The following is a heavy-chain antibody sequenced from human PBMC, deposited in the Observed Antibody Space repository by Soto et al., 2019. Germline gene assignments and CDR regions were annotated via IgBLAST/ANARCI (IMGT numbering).Heavy chain of an antibody. D-gene: IGHD3-16*01. CDR2: IYYSGST. Sequence: SETLSLTCTVSGGSISSSSYYWGWIRQPPGKGLEWIGIIYYSGSTYYNPSLKSRVTISVDTSKNQFSLKLSSVTAADTAVYYCARVLGVGRDWFDPWGQGTLVTVS. J-gene: IGHJ5*02. V-gene: IGHV4-39*07. CDR1: GGSISSSSYY. CDR3: ARVLGVGRDWFDP.